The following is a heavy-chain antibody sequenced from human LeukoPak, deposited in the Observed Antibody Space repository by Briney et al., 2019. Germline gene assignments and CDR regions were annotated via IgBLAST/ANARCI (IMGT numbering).Heavy chain of an antibody. CDR3: ARGSASYGPLYYYYYYMDV. D-gene: IGHD5-18*01. J-gene: IGHJ6*03. CDR1: GYIFTGYY. V-gene: IGHV1-8*02. CDR2: MNPNSGNT. Sequence: ASVKVSCKASGYIFTGYYMHWVRQAPGQGLEWMGWMNPNSGNTGYAQKFQGRVTMTRNTSISTAYMELSSLRSEDTAVYYCARGSASYGPLYYYYYYMDVWGKGTTVTISS.